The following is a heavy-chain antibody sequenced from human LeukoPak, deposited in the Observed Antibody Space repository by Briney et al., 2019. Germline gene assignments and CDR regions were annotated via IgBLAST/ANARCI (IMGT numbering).Heavy chain of an antibody. J-gene: IGHJ4*02. CDR2: INPYSGGT. CDR1: GYSFIGYY. V-gene: IGHV1-2*02. D-gene: IGHD6-13*01. Sequence: ASVKVSCKASGYSFIGYYMHWVRQAPGQGLEWMGWINPYSGGTNYAQKFQGRVTMTRDTSTRTVYMELSSLRSEDTAVYYCARGTSGCSWYYFDQWGRGTRVTVS. CDR3: ARGTSGCSWYYFDQ.